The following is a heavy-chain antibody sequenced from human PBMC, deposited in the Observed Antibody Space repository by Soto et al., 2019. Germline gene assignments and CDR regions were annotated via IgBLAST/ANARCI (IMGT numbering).Heavy chain of an antibody. D-gene: IGHD6-13*01. Sequence: ETLSLTCAVSGASISGYSWWSWVRQAPGKGLEWVSAISGSGGSTYYADSVKGRFTISRDNSKNTLYLQMNSLRAEDTAVYYCANLQRRIAAAGMVYWGQGTLVTVSS. CDR1: GASISGYS. CDR3: ANLQRRIAAAGMVY. CDR2: ISGSGGST. J-gene: IGHJ4*02. V-gene: IGHV3-23*01.